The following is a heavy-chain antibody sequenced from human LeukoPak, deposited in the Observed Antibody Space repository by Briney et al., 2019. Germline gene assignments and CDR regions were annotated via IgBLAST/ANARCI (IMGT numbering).Heavy chain of an antibody. D-gene: IGHD2-8*01. CDR2: IIPIFGTA. J-gene: IGHJ4*02. CDR3: ARASDIVLMVYAPPNFDY. V-gene: IGHV1-69*13. CDR1: GGTFSSYA. Sequence: ASVSVSCTASGGTFSSYAISWVRQAPGQGLEWMGGIIPIFGTANYAQKFQGRVTITADESTSTAYMELSSLRSEDTAVYYCARASDIVLMVYAPPNFDYWGQGTLVTVSS.